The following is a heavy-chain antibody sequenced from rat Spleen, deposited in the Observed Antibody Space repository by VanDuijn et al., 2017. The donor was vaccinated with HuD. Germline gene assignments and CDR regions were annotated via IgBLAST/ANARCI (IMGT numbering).Heavy chain of an antibody. CDR2: IIYDGSSS. Sequence: EVQLVESGGGLAQPGRSLKISCAASGFTFSDYGMAWVRQAPGKGLEWVATIIYDGSSSYYRDSVKGRFTLSRDDAKSTLFLQMDSLRSEDTATYYCARLSYYYDGYYLVFDYWGQGTLVTVSS. J-gene: IGHJ3*01. D-gene: IGHD1-12*03. V-gene: IGHV5-17*01. CDR1: GFTFSDYG. CDR3: ARLSYYYDGYYLVFDY.